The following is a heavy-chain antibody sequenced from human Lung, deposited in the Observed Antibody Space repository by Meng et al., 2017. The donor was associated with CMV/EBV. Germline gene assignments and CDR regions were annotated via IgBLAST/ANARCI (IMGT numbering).Heavy chain of an antibody. J-gene: IGHJ6*02. CDR1: GFTFSSYW. D-gene: IGHD1-26*01. V-gene: IGHV3-7*01. Sequence: GESLKISCAASGFTFSSYWMSWVRQAPGKGLEWVANIKQDGSEKYYVDSVKGRFTISRDNTKNTLYLQMNSLRAEDTAVYYCARGMRVGAIAAYYYAMDIXGQGXMVTVSS. CDR2: IKQDGSEK. CDR3: ARGMRVGAIAAYYYAMDI.